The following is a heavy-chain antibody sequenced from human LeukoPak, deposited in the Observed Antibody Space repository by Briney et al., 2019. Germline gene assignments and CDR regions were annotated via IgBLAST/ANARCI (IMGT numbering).Heavy chain of an antibody. Sequence: PSETLSLTCAVYGGSFSGYYWSWIPEPLGKGLEWIGEINHSGSTNYNPSLKSRVTISVDTSKNQFSLKLSAVTAADTAVYYCASSGSYSHVDYWGQGTLVTVSS. CDR2: INHSGST. CDR3: ASSGSYSHVDY. CDR1: GGSFSGYY. J-gene: IGHJ4*02. D-gene: IGHD3-10*01. V-gene: IGHV4-34*01.